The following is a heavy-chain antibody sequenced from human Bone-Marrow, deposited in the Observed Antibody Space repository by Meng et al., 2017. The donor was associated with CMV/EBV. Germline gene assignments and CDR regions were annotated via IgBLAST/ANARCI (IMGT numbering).Heavy chain of an antibody. D-gene: IGHD5-18*01. Sequence: ESLKISCTVTGASISTYYWSWIRQPPGKGLEWIGYIYYSGTTNYNPSLKSRVTISADTSKNQFSLNLTSVTAADTAVYYCARDSGYSYGSLGYWGQGTLVPVSS. CDR3: ARDSGYSYGSLGY. CDR2: IYYSGTT. V-gene: IGHV4-59*01. J-gene: IGHJ4*02. CDR1: GASISTYY.